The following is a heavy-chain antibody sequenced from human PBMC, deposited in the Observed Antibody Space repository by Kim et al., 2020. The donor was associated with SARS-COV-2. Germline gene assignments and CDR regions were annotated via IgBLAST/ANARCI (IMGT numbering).Heavy chain of an antibody. J-gene: IGHJ4*02. V-gene: IGHV3-53*01. CDR3: ASQYYYGSGRNWFSNDY. CDR2: IYSGGST. Sequence: GGSLRLSCAASGFTVSSNYMSWVRQAPGKGLEWVSVIYSGGSTYYADSVKGRFTISRDNSKNTLYLQMNSLRAEDTAVYYCASQYYYGSGRNWFSNDYWGQGTLVTVSS. D-gene: IGHD3-10*01. CDR1: GFTVSSNY.